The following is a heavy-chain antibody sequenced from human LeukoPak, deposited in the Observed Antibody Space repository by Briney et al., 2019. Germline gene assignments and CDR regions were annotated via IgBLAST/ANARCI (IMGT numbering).Heavy chain of an antibody. CDR3: ARDIIGGAVADNFDY. V-gene: IGHV3-21*01. CDR2: ISSSSSYI. CDR1: GFTFSSYS. Sequence: AGGSLRLSCAASGFTFSSYSMNWVRQAPGKGLEWVSSISSSSSYIYYADSVKGRFTISRDNAKNSLYLQMNSLRAEDTAVYYCARDIIGGAVADNFDYWGQGTLVTVSS. J-gene: IGHJ4*02. D-gene: IGHD6-19*01.